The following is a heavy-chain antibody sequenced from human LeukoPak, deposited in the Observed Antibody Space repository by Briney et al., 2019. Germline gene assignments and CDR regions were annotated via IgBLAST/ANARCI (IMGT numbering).Heavy chain of an antibody. CDR2: ISGSGGDT. V-gene: IGHV3-23*01. CDR3: AKGRPARTYYYYGMDV. D-gene: IGHD6-6*01. Sequence: GRSLRLSCAASGFTFDDYAMHWVRQAPGKGLEWVSAISGSGGDTFYADSVKGRFTISRDNSKNALSLQMNSLRAEDTAVYYCAKGRPARTYYYYGMDVWGQGTTVTVSS. CDR1: GFTFDDYA. J-gene: IGHJ6*02.